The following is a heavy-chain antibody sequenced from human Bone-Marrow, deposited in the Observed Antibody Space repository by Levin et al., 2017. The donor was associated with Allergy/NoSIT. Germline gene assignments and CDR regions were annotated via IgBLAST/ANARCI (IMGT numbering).Heavy chain of an antibody. CDR3: SSTDEYGRSDF. D-gene: IGHD2/OR15-2a*01. CDR1: GGSISSGSYY. CDR2: IYYTGST. Sequence: SETLSLVCTVSGGSISSGSYYWGWIRQPPGKGLEWIGNIYYTGSTYYNPSLKSRVTMSVDTSKNQFSLRLTSVTAADTAVYYCSSTDEYGRSDFWGQGTLVIVSS. J-gene: IGHJ4*02. V-gene: IGHV4-39*07.